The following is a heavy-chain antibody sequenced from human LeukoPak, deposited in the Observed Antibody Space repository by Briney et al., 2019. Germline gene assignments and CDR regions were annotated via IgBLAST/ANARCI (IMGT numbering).Heavy chain of an antibody. J-gene: IGHJ6*03. Sequence: ASVKVSCKASGYTFNSYGITWVRQAPGQGLEWMGWISPYTTKTNYAQSLQGRVTMTTDTSTSAAYMELRSLRSDDTAVYYCAREGGVGPTAPPDYYSYQMDVWGKGTTVTVSS. CDR3: AREGGVGPTAPPDYYSYQMDV. CDR2: ISPYTTKT. D-gene: IGHD1-26*01. V-gene: IGHV1-18*01. CDR1: GYTFNSYG.